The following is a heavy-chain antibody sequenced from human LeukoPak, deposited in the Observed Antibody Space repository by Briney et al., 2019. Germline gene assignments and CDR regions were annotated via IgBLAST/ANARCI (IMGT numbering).Heavy chain of an antibody. J-gene: IGHJ5*02. Sequence: GASVKVSCKASGYTFTDYYMHWVRHAPGQGLEWMGWINPNSGGTNYAQKFQGRVTMTRDTSISTAYLELSSLRSDDTAVYYCAREGYHWFDPWGQGTLVTVSS. CDR1: GYTFTDYY. CDR2: INPNSGGT. D-gene: IGHD5-18*01. CDR3: AREGYHWFDP. V-gene: IGHV1-2*02.